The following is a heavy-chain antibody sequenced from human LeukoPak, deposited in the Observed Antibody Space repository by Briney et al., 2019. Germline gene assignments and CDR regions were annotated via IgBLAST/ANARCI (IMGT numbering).Heavy chain of an antibody. J-gene: IGHJ4*02. CDR3: ARAGRSFDY. V-gene: IGHV3-48*03. Sequence: GGSLRLSCAASGFTFSSYEMNWVRQAPGKGLEWVSYISSSGSTIYYADSVKGRFTISRDDAKNSLYLQMNSLRAEDTAVYYCARAGRSFDYWGQGTLVTVSS. CDR1: GFTFSSYE. D-gene: IGHD4-17*01. CDR2: ISSSGSTI.